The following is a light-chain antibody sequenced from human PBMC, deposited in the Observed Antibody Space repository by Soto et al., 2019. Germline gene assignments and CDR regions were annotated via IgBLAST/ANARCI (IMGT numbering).Light chain of an antibody. CDR2: GAS. V-gene: IGKV3-20*01. J-gene: IGKJ5*01. CDR3: QQVGGLLLIP. CDR1: QSVSSSS. Sequence: RATLSCRAIQSVSSSSLAWYQQKPGQAPRLLIYGASSRATGIPDRFCGSGSGTAFTLTISRLEHADVGICYWQQVGGLLLIPFAQVTILE.